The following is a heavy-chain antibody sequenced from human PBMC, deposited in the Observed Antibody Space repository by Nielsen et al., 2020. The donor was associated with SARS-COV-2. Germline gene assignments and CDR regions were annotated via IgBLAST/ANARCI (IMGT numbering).Heavy chain of an antibody. V-gene: IGHV2-70*11. CDR2: IDWDDDK. Sequence: TLSLTCTVSGGSISSGGYYWSWIRQHPGKALEWLARIDWDDDKYYSTSLKTRLTISKDTSKNQVVLTMTNMDPVDTATYYCARTSLSSGGSPRYDYWGQGTLVTVSS. J-gene: IGHJ4*02. CDR3: ARTSLSSGGSPRYDY. D-gene: IGHD2-15*01. CDR1: GGSISSGGYY.